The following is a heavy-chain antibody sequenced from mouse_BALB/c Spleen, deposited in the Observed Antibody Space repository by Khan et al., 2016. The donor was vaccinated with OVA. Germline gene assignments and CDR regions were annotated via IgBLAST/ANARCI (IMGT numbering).Heavy chain of an antibody. CDR1: GFTFSSYG. CDR3: ARDGYYYFDY. J-gene: IGHJ2*01. CDR2: INSDGGST. V-gene: IGHV5-6-3*01. D-gene: IGHD2-3*01. Sequence: EVELVEPGGGLVQPGGSLKLSCAASGFTFSSYGMSWVRQTPDKRLELVATINSDGGSTYYPDSVKGRFTISRDNAKNTLYLQMSSLKSEDTAMYYCARDGYYYFDYWGQGTTLTVSS.